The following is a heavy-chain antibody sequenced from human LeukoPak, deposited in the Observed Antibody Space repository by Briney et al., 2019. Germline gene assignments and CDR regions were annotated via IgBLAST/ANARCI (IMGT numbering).Heavy chain of an antibody. CDR3: ARRGRGDWFDP. D-gene: IGHD1-26*01. Sequence: GESLKISCKGSGYSFNTYWIGWVRQMPGKGLEWMGIIYPGDSDTKYSPSFQGQVTISADKSISTAYLQWSSLKVSDTAIYYCARRGRGDWFDPWGQGTLVTVSS. V-gene: IGHV5-51*01. J-gene: IGHJ5*02. CDR1: GYSFNTYW. CDR2: IYPGDSDT.